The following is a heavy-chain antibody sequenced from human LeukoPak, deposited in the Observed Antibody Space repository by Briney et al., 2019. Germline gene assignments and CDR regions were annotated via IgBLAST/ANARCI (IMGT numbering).Heavy chain of an antibody. V-gene: IGHV4-34*01. J-gene: IGHJ6*03. Sequence: SETLSLTCAVYGGSFSGYYWSWIRQPPGKGLEWIGEINHSGSTNYNPSLKSRVTISVDTSKNQFSLKLSSVTAADTAVYYCARAYCTNGVCYKGDYYYMDVWGKGTTVSVSS. CDR1: GGSFSGYY. CDR2: INHSGST. CDR3: ARAYCTNGVCYKGDYYYMDV. D-gene: IGHD2-8*01.